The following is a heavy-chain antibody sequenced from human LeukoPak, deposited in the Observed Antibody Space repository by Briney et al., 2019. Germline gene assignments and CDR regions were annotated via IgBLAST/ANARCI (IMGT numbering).Heavy chain of an antibody. D-gene: IGHD6-19*01. CDR1: GFTFSSYW. Sequence: GGSLRLSCAASGFTFSSYWMSWVRQAPGKGLEWVANIKQDGSEKYYVDSVKGRFTISRDNAKNSLYLQMNSLRAEDTAMYYCASAPGIAVAGTDYYMDVWGKGTTVTISS. CDR2: IKQDGSEK. J-gene: IGHJ6*03. CDR3: ASAPGIAVAGTDYYMDV. V-gene: IGHV3-7*01.